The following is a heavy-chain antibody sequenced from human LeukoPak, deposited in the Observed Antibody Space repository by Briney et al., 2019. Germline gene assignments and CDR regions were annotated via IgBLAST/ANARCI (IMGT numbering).Heavy chain of an antibody. CDR2: FDPEDGGT. D-gene: IGHD3-10*01. CDR3: ATGYGSGSYSYRH. CDR1: GYTLTELS. Sequence: ASVKVSCKVSGYTLTELSMHWVRQSPGKGLEWMGGFDPEDGGTIYAQKFQGRVTMTEDTSTDTAYMELSSLRSEDTAVYYCATGYGSGSYSYRHWGQGTLVTVSS. J-gene: IGHJ4*02. V-gene: IGHV1-24*01.